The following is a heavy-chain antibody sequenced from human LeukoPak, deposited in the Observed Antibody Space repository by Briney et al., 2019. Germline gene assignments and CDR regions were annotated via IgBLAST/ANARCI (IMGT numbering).Heavy chain of an antibody. CDR3: ARRGYSYGQFGY. CDR1: GGSISSSSYY. CDR2: IYYSGST. D-gene: IGHD5-18*01. Sequence: SETLSLTCTVSGGSISSSSYYWGWIRQPPGKGLEWIGSIYYSGSTYYNPSLKSRVTISVDTSKNQFSLELSSVTAADTAVYYCARRGYSYGQFGYWGQGTLVTVSS. J-gene: IGHJ4*02. V-gene: IGHV4-39*01.